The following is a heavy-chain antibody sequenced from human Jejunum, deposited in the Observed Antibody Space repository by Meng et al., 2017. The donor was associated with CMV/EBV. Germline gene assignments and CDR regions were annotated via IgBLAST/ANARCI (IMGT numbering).Heavy chain of an antibody. CDR2: IVGGGGST. Sequence: SGFTFSSYAMRWVRQAPGKGLEWVSTIVGGGGSTYYPDSVKGRFTISRDNYKNTLYLQMNSLRAEDTALYYCATYYTGNYYFFDFWGQGTLVTVSS. J-gene: IGHJ4*02. CDR1: GFTFSSYA. D-gene: IGHD3-3*01. V-gene: IGHV3-23*01. CDR3: ATYYTGNYYFFDF.